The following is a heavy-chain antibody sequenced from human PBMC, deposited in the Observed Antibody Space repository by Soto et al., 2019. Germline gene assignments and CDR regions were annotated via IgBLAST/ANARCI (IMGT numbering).Heavy chain of an antibody. CDR1: GFTFSSYA. CDR3: AKRVVDGTTVTTSYYFDY. Sequence: GGSLRLSCAASGFTFSSYAMSWVRQAPGKGLEWVSAISGSGGSTYYADSVKGRFTISRDNSKNTLYLQMNSLRAEDTAVYYCAKRVVDGTTVTTSYYFDYWGQGTLVTVSS. CDR2: ISGSGGST. J-gene: IGHJ4*02. V-gene: IGHV3-23*01. D-gene: IGHD4-17*01.